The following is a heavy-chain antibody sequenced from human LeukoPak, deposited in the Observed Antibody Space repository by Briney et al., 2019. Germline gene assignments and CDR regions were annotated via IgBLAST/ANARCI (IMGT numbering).Heavy chain of an antibody. V-gene: IGHV4-59*01. Sequence: SETLSLTCTVSGGSISSYYWSWIRQPPGKGLEWIGYMYYSGSTNYNPSPKSRVTISLDTSNNQFSLKLTSVTAADTAVYYCARAHTTSWYMDYWGQGTLVTVSS. J-gene: IGHJ4*02. CDR3: ARAHTTSWYMDY. CDR2: MYYSGST. CDR1: GGSISSYY. D-gene: IGHD6-13*01.